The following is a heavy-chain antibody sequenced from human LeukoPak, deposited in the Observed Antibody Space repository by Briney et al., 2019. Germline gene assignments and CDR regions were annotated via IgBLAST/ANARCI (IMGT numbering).Heavy chain of an antibody. V-gene: IGHV3-21*01. CDR3: ARHRGFRVAARLGLDFDY. Sequence: PGGSLRLSCAASGFTFCSYSMNWVRQAPGKGLEWVSSISSSSSYIYYADSVKGRFTISRDNAKNSLYLQMNSLRAEDTAVYYCARHRGFRVAARLGLDFDYWGQGTLVTVSS. CDR1: GFTFCSYS. J-gene: IGHJ4*02. D-gene: IGHD6-6*01. CDR2: ISSSSSYI.